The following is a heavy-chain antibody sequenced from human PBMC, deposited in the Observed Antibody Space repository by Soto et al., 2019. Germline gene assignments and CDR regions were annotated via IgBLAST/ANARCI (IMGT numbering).Heavy chain of an antibody. CDR3: ARHPYYYDSSGYWFDP. J-gene: IGHJ5*02. Sequence: GESVKISCKGSGYSFTIYCIGWVLQMPGKGLEWMGIIYPGDSDTRYSPSFQGQVTISADKSISTAYLQWSSLKASDTAMYYCARHPYYYDSSGYWFDPWGQGTLVTVSS. D-gene: IGHD3-22*01. CDR1: GYSFTIYC. CDR2: IYPGDSDT. V-gene: IGHV5-51*01.